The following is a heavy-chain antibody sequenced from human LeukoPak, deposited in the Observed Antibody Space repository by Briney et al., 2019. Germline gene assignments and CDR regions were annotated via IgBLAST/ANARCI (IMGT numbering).Heavy chain of an antibody. CDR2: IRFDGSNK. D-gene: IGHD3-10*01. CDR3: AKDYYGSGTYLDS. V-gene: IGHV3-30*02. J-gene: IGHJ4*02. Sequence: PGGSLRLSCAASGFTFSSYGMHWVRQAPGKGLEWVAFIRFDGSNKYYADSVKGRFTISRDNSKNTLYLQMVSLRAEDTAVYYCAKDYYGSGTYLDSWGQGTLVTVSS. CDR1: GFTFSSYG.